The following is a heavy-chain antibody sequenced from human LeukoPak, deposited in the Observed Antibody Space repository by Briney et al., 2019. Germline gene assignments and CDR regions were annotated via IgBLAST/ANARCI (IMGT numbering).Heavy chain of an antibody. J-gene: IGHJ5*02. Sequence: KPSETLSLTCTVSGGSISSSSYYWGWIRQPPGKGLEWIGSIYYSGSTYYNPSLKSRVTISVDTSKNQFSLKLSSVTAADTAVYYCARHVRDFWSGIYTVRYNWFDPWGQGTLVTVSS. CDR2: IYYSGST. D-gene: IGHD3-3*01. CDR3: ARHVRDFWSGIYTVRYNWFDP. CDR1: GGSISSSSYY. V-gene: IGHV4-39*01.